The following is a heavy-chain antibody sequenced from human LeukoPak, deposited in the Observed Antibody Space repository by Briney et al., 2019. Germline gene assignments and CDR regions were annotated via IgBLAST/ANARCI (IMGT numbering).Heavy chain of an antibody. Sequence: GRSLRLSCTASGFTFGDYAMSGFRQAPGKGLEWVGFIRSKAYGGTTEHAASVKGRFTISRDDSKRITYLQMNSLKTEDTAVYYCTSQGVLGGYWFDPWGQGTLVTVSS. D-gene: IGHD3-3*02. CDR3: TSQGVLGGYWFDP. J-gene: IGHJ5*02. CDR1: GFTFGDYA. V-gene: IGHV3-49*03. CDR2: IRSKAYGGTT.